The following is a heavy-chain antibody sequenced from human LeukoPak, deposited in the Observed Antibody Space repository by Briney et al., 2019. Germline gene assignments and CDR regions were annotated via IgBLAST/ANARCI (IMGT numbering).Heavy chain of an antibody. CDR1: GFTFSSYA. CDR2: ISGSGGST. CDR3: TKEHSYYGSRGDYGLDS. Sequence: PGGSLRLSCAASGFTFSSYAMTWVRQAPGKGLEWVSAISGSGGSTYYADSVKGRFTISRDNSKNSLYLQMNSLRAEDTAVYYFTKEHSYYGSRGDYGLDSWGQGTLVTVSS. J-gene: IGHJ5*01. V-gene: IGHV3-23*01. D-gene: IGHD3-22*01.